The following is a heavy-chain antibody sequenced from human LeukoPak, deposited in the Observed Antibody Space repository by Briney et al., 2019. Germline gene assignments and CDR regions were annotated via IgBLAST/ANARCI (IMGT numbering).Heavy chain of an antibody. V-gene: IGHV3-74*01. D-gene: IGHD3-16*01. CDR1: GFTFSSHW. CDR2: INNGGSDT. CDR3: ARGFRGPDY. Sequence: GGSLRLSCAASGFTFSSHWMHWVRQAPGKGLVWASRINNGGSDTKYADSVKGRFTVSRDNAKNTLYVQMNSLRAEDTAVYYCARGFRGPDYWGQGTLVTVSS. J-gene: IGHJ4*02.